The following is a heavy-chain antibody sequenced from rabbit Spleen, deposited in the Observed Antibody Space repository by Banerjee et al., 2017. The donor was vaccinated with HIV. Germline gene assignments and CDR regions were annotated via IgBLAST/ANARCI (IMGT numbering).Heavy chain of an antibody. CDR2: IVTGDGST. CDR3: ARDGAGGSYFAL. J-gene: IGHJ4*01. D-gene: IGHD8-1*01. Sequence: QEQLEDSGGGLVKPGASLTLTCKASGFDLSSYYYMYWVRQAPGKGLEWIGCIVTGDGSTYYANWVNGRFSISRENAQNTVFLQMTSLTAADTATYFCARDGAGGSYFALWGPGTLVTVS. CDR1: GFDLSSYYY. V-gene: IGHV1S43*01.